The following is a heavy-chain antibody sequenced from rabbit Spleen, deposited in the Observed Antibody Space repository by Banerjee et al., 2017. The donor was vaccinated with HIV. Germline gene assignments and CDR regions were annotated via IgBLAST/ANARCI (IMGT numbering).Heavy chain of an antibody. CDR2: IDAGSSSGFT. V-gene: IGHV1S45*01. J-gene: IGHJ6*01. CDR3: ARDTGSSFSSYGMDL. D-gene: IGHD8-1*01. CDR1: GFSFSSTYY. Sequence: QQQLEESGGGLVKPGGTLTLTCKASGFSFSSTYYMCWVRQAPGKGLEWIACIDAGSSSGFTYFATWAKGRFTCSKTSSTTVTLQMTRLTAADTATYFCARDTGSSFSSYGMDLWGQGTLVTVS.